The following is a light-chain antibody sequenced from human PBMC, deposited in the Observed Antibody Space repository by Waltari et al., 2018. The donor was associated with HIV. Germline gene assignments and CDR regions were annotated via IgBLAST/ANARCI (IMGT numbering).Light chain of an antibody. CDR3: QQRSNWPPEYT. CDR2: DAA. CDR1: QSVSSY. V-gene: IGKV3-11*01. Sequence: IVLTPSPATLSSSPGERATLSCRASQSVSSYLAWYQQKPGQAPRLLIYDAANRATGIPARFSGSGSGTDFTLSISSLEPEDFAVYYCQQRSNWPPEYTFGQGTKLEIK. J-gene: IGKJ2*01.